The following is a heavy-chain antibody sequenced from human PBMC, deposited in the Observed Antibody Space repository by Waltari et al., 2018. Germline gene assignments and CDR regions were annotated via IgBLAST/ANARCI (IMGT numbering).Heavy chain of an antibody. CDR1: GFSFADRA. Sequence: EVQLVESGGGLVQPGRSLRLSCVGPGFSFADRAMNWVRQVPGKGLEWVSGINWNSGNIGYADSVKGRFTISRDNAKNSLYLQINSVRTEDTALYYCASDAFGNSIGGVFDYWGQGTLVNVSS. J-gene: IGHJ4*02. D-gene: IGHD3-3*01. CDR3: ASDAFGNSIGGVFDY. V-gene: IGHV3-9*01. CDR2: INWNSGNI.